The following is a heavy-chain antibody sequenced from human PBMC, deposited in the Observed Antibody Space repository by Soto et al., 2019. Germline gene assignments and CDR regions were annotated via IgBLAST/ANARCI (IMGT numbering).Heavy chain of an antibody. D-gene: IGHD3-10*02. CDR1: GYTFTSYG. Sequence: ASVKVSCKASGYTFTSYGINWVRQAPGQGLEWMGRVSTYNGNTKYAQKFQGRVTMTTDTSTSTVYMHLRSLRSDDTAVYYCVRERGLTASTLFGYWGQGTVVTVSS. V-gene: IGHV1-18*01. CDR2: VSTYNGNT. J-gene: IGHJ4*02. CDR3: VRERGLTASTLFGY.